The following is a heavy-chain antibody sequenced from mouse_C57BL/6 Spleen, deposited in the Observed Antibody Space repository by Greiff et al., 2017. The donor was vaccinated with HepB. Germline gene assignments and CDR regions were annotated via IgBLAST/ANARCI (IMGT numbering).Heavy chain of an antibody. J-gene: IGHJ1*03. CDR2: IDPSDSYT. V-gene: IGHV1-69*01. CDR1: GYTFTSYW. Sequence: VQLQQPGAELVMPGASVKLSCKASGYTFTSYWMHWVKQRPGQGLEWIGEIDPSDSYTNYNQKFKGKSTLTVDKSSSTAYMQLSSLTSEDSAVYYCARRRNFDVWGTGTTVTVSS. CDR3: ARRRNFDV.